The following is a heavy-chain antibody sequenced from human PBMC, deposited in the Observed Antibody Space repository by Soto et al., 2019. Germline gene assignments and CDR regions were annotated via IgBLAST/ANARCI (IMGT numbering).Heavy chain of an antibody. D-gene: IGHD2-2*01. J-gene: IGHJ4*02. V-gene: IGHV5-51*01. CDR3: ARHRLYSSSWTTFDY. CDR2: IYPPNSDT. CDR1: VYNFATYW. Sequence: GESLKISCKGSVYNFATYWIGWVRQTPGKGLEWIGIIYPPNSDTKYSPSFEGQVTISAEKSINTAYLQWSSLTASGTAVYYCARHRLYSSSWTTFDYWGQGTLVTVSS.